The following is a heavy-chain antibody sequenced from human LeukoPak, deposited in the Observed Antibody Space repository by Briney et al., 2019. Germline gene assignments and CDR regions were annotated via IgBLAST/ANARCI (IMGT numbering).Heavy chain of an antibody. D-gene: IGHD1-26*01. V-gene: IGHV3-53*01. CDR1: GFTVSSNY. CDR3: ARGSIVEAFFDY. CDR2: IYSGGST. Sequence: GGSLRLSCAASGFTVSSNYMSWVRQAPGKGLEWVSVIYSGGSTYYADSVKGRFTISRDNSKNTLYLQMNSLRAEDTAVYYCARGSIVEAFFDYWGQGTLVTVSS. J-gene: IGHJ4*02.